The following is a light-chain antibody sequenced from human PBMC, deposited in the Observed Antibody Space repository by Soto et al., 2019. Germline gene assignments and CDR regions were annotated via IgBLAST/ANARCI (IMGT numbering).Light chain of an antibody. CDR3: QHYNSYSEA. CDR2: AAS. CDR1: QSISRY. J-gene: IGKJ1*01. Sequence: DIQMTQSPSSLSASVGDRVTITCRASQSISRYLDWYQQKPGKAPKLLIYAASTLKSGVPSRFSGSGSGTDFTLTISSLQPDDFATYYCQHYNSYSEAFGQGTKVDIK. V-gene: IGKV1-39*01.